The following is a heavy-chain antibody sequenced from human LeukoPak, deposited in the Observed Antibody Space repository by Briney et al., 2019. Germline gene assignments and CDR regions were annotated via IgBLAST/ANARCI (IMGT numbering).Heavy chain of an antibody. V-gene: IGHV3-74*01. CDR2: INNDGSTT. CDR1: GFTFSTFW. Sequence: GGSLRLSCAASGFTFSTFWMHCVRQAPGEGPFWVSRINNDGSTTNYAASVKGRFTISRDNAKNTLYLQMNSLTDDDTAVYYCATAGQYRFDNWGQGTLVTVSS. D-gene: IGHD6-19*01. J-gene: IGHJ5*02. CDR3: ATAGQYRFDN.